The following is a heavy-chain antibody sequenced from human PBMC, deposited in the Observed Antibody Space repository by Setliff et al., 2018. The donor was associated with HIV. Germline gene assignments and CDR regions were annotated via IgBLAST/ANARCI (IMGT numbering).Heavy chain of an antibody. CDR1: AYIFTSFW. D-gene: IGHD1-26*01. J-gene: IGHJ5*02. V-gene: IGHV5-51*01. Sequence: PGESLKISCKGSAYIFTSFWIGWVRQMPGKGLEWMGIIYPGDSDTIYSPSFQGQVTISADKSIGAAYLQWSSLKASDTAMYYCARGLGVGATGWFDPWGQGTLVTVSS. CDR3: ARGLGVGATGWFDP. CDR2: IYPGDSDT.